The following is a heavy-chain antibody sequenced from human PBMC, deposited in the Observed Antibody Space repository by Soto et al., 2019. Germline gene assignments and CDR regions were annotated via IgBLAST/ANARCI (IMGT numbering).Heavy chain of an antibody. D-gene: IGHD3-22*01. CDR1: GFTFSSYS. J-gene: IGHJ6*02. CDR2: ISSSSSTI. Sequence: LRLSCAASGFTFSSYSMNWVRQGPGKGLEWVSYISSSSSTIYYADSVKGRFTISRDNAKNSLYLQMNSLRDEDTAVYYCARELYDSSGYYYYYYYGMDVWGQGTTVTVSS. CDR3: ARELYDSSGYYYYYYYGMDV. V-gene: IGHV3-48*02.